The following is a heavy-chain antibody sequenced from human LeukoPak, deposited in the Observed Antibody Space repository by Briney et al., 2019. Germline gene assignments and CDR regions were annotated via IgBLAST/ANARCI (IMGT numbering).Heavy chain of an antibody. CDR1: GGSISSYY. J-gene: IGHJ3*02. D-gene: IGHD5-18*01. V-gene: IGHV4-4*07. CDR3: ARENAFGYPNSFNI. CDR2: IYTSGNT. Sequence: PSETLSLTCTVSGGSISSYYWNWIRQPAGERLEWIGRIYTSGNTNYNPSLKSRLTISTDTSRNEFSLKLSSVTAADTAVYYCARENAFGYPNSFNIWGRGTKVTVSS.